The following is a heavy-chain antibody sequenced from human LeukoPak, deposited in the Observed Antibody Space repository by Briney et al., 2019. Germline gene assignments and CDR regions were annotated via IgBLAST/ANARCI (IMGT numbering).Heavy chain of an antibody. CDR3: ARQINVLRYFDWLSDNWFDP. J-gene: IGHJ5*02. CDR1: GGSISSSYYY. D-gene: IGHD3-9*01. V-gene: IGHV4-39*01. CDR2: IYYSGST. Sequence: PSETLSLTCTVSGGSISSSYYYWGWIRQPPGKGLEWIGSIYYSGSTYYNPSLKSRVTISVDTSKNQFSLKLSSVTAADTAVYYCARQINVLRYFDWLSDNWFDPWGQGTLVTVSS.